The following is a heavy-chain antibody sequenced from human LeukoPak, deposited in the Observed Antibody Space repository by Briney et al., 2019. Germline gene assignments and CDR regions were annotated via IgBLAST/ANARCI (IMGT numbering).Heavy chain of an antibody. CDR3: GLYYYDSSGYSDY. V-gene: IGHV4-30-2*01. J-gene: IGHJ4*02. D-gene: IGHD3-22*01. CDR1: GGSISSGGYS. CDR2: IHHSGNT. Sequence: SETLSLTCAVSGGSISSGGYSFKWLRQPPGGGLEWIGYIHHSGNTYSNPSLKSRVTISVDRSKNHFSLKLTSVTAADTALYYCGLYYYDSSGYSDYWGQGTLVTVSS.